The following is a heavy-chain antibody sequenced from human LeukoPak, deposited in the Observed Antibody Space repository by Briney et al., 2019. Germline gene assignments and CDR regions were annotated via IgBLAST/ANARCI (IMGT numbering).Heavy chain of an antibody. J-gene: IGHJ6*02. CDR1: GYTFTSYD. CDR3: ARSSGWYYNYYGMDV. V-gene: IGHV1-8*01. CDR2: MNPNSGNT. D-gene: IGHD6-19*01. Sequence: ASVKVSCKASGYTFTSYDINWVRQATGQGLEWMGWMNPNSGNTGYAQKFQGRVTMTRNTSISTAYMELSSLRSEDTAAYYCARSSGWYYNYYGMDVWGQGTTVTVSS.